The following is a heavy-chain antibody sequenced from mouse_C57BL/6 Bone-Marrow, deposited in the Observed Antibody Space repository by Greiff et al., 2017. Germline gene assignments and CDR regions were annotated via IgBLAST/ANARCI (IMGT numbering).Heavy chain of an antibody. V-gene: IGHV1-76*01. J-gene: IGHJ2*01. D-gene: IGHD1-3*01. CDR3: ARRRTSYCDY. CDR1: GYTFTDYY. Sequence: QVQLQQSGAELVRPGASVKLSCKASGYTFTDYYINWVKQRPGQGLEWIARIYPGSGNTYYNEKFKGKATLTAEKSSSTAYMQLSSLTSEDSAVYFCARRRTSYCDYWGQGTTLTVSS. CDR2: IYPGSGNT.